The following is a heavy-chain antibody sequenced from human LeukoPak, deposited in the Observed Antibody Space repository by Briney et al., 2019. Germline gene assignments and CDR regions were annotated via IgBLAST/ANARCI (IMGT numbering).Heavy chain of an antibody. CDR1: GFTFSSYW. CDR3: ARDSLSKALDI. J-gene: IGHJ3*02. CDR2: ISYDGSNK. V-gene: IGHV3-30-3*01. D-gene: IGHD2-2*01. Sequence: GGSPRLSCAASGFTFSSYWMSWMRQAPGKGLEWVAVISYDGSNKYYADSVKGRFTISRDNSKNTLCLQMNSLRAEDTAVYYCARDSLSKALDIWGQGTMVTVSS.